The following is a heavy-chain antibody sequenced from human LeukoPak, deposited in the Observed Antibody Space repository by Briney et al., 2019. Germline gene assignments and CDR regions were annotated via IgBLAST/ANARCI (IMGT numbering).Heavy chain of an antibody. V-gene: IGHV4-39*01. J-gene: IGHJ4*02. CDR1: GGSISSSSYY. CDR3: ARHGYYDSSGYYSSFDY. CDR2: IYYSGST. Sequence: SETLSLTCTVSGGSISSSSYYWGWIRQPLGKGLEWIGSIYYSGSTYYNPSLKSRVTISVDTSKNQFSLKLSSVTAADTAVYYCARHGYYDSSGYYSSFDYWGQGTLVTVSS. D-gene: IGHD3-22*01.